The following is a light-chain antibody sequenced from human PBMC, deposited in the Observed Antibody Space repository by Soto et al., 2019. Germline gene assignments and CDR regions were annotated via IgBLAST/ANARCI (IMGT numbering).Light chain of an antibody. CDR2: GAS. V-gene: IGKV3-20*01. CDR3: QQYGSSPPT. CDR1: QSVSSNY. Sequence: EIVLTQSPGTLSLSPGERATLSCRASQSVSSNYLAWYRRQPGHAPRLLIYGASNRATDIPGRFSGSGSGTDFTLTITRLEPEDFAVYYCQQYGSSPPTFGPGTRVEIK. J-gene: IGKJ1*01.